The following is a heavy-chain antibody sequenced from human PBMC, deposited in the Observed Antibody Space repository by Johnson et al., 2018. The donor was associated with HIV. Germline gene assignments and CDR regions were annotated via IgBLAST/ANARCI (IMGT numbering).Heavy chain of an antibody. Sequence: VQLVESGGGLVQPGGSLRLSCVASGFTFSSYDMHWVRQATGKGLEWVSGIGTAGDTYYPGPVKGRFTISRDHAKNSLYRQMNSLRAEDTALYSCAREVGIQLLSSDAFDIWGQGTMVTVSS. J-gene: IGHJ3*02. V-gene: IGHV3-13*01. CDR3: AREVGIQLLSSDAFDI. D-gene: IGHD5-18*01. CDR1: GFTFSSYD. CDR2: IGTAGDT.